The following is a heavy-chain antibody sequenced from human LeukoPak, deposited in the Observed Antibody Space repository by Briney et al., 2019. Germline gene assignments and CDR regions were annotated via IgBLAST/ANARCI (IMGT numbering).Heavy chain of an antibody. Sequence: SETLSLACTVSGGSISSYYWSSIRQPPGKGLEWDRYIYYSGSSSYNTSLKSRVTISVDTSKNQFSLKLSSVTAADTAVYYCARGFYVLPWFGISARDWFDPWGQGTLVTVSS. CDR2: IYYSGSS. D-gene: IGHD3-10*01. J-gene: IGHJ5*02. CDR3: ARGFYVLPWFGISARDWFDP. V-gene: IGHV4-59*01. CDR1: GGSISSYY.